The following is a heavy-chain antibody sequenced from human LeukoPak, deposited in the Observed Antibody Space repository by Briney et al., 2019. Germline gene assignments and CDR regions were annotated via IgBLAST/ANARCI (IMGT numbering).Heavy chain of an antibody. Sequence: GASVKVSCKASGGTFSSYAISWVRQAPGQGLEWMGWINPNSGGTNYAQKFQGRVTMTRDTSISTAYMELSRLRSDDTAVYYCARDPGSYDILTGVDYWGQGTLVTVSS. V-gene: IGHV1-2*02. CDR1: GGTFSSYA. J-gene: IGHJ4*02. D-gene: IGHD3-9*01. CDR2: INPNSGGT. CDR3: ARDPGSYDILTGVDY.